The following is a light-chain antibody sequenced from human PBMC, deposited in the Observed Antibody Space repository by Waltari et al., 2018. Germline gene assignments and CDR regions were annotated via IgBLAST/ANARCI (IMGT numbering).Light chain of an antibody. CDR3: QQFENLPLA. CDR1: QDISDY. CDR2: DAS. Sequence: DIQMTQSPSPLSASVGDRVTITCQASQDISDYLNWYQQKPGKAPKLLIYDASKLETGVPSRFSGSGSGTDFTFTISSLQPEDIATYFCQQFENLPLAFGQGTRLDIK. V-gene: IGKV1-33*01. J-gene: IGKJ5*01.